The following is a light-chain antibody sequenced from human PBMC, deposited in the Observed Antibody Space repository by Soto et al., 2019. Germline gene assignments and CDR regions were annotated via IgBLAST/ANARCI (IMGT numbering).Light chain of an antibody. V-gene: IGKV1-5*01. J-gene: IGKJ1*01. CDR2: DAS. Sequence: DIQMNQSPSTLSATAGDRVTITCRASQSISSWLAWYQHKPGKAPKLLIYDASNLDSGVPSRFSGSGSGTEFSLTISNLQPDDCATYYCQQYENYWTFGQGTMVDIK. CDR3: QQYENYWT. CDR1: QSISSW.